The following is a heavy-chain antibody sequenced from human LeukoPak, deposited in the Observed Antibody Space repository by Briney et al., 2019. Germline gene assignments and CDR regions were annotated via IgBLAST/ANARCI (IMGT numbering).Heavy chain of an antibody. D-gene: IGHD3-10*01. CDR3: ARGQSGSGSYYQTLTDY. V-gene: IGHV1-46*01. CDR1: GYTFTSYY. Sequence: ASVKVSCKAPGYTFTSYYMHWVRQAPGQGLEWMGIINPSGGSTSYAQKFQGRVTMTRDTSTSTVYMELSSLRSEDTAVYYCARGQSGSGSYYQTLTDYWGQGTLVTVSS. J-gene: IGHJ4*02. CDR2: INPSGGST.